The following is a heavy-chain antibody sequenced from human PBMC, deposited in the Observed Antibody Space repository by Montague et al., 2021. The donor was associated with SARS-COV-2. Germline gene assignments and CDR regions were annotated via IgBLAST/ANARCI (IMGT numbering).Heavy chain of an antibody. CDR3: AHTNATGAWPIDY. V-gene: IGHV2-5*02. Sequence: PALVKPTQTLTLTCAFSGFSLSSTGVGVGWLRQPPGKSLEWLTLIYWDDDKRYNPSLSSRLAITKDTSKNQAVLTLTNLNAADTATYYCAHTNATGAWPIDYWGQGTLVIVSS. CDR2: IYWDDDK. CDR1: GFSLSSTGVG. J-gene: IGHJ4*02. D-gene: IGHD1-14*01.